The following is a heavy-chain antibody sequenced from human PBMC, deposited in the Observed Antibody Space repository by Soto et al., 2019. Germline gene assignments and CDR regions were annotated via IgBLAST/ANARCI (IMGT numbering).Heavy chain of an antibody. CDR2: IIPMFDSA. V-gene: IGHV1-69*06. D-gene: IGHD6-19*01. CDR3: AREIWTMGISVDPWAFDI. Sequence: QVQLVQSGAEVKKPGSSVNVSCKSSGGTFSSYAISWVRQAPGQGPEWMGGIIPMFDSAIYAQMFQDRVTITADKSTSTGYMELNSLRSDDTAIYYCAREIWTMGISVDPWAFDIWCQGTLVTVSS. CDR1: GGTFSSYA. J-gene: IGHJ3*02.